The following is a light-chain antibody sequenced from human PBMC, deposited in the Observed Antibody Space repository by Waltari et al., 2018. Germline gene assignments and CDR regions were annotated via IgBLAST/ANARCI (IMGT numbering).Light chain of an antibody. CDR2: KTS. CDR1: QTVHNW. Sequence: DIQLPQSPSTLSASVGDRVTIICRASQTVHNWVAWYQQKPGAAPKLLIYKTSTLQSGVPSRFSGSGSGTEFTLTVSSLQPDDFATYYCQQYDAGSTFGQGTQLEI. V-gene: IGKV1-5*03. CDR3: QQYDAGST. J-gene: IGKJ2*01.